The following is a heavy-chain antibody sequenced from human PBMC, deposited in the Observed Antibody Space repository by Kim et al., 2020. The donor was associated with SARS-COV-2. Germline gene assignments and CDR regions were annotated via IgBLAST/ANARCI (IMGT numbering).Heavy chain of an antibody. Sequence: SETLSLTCTVSGGSISSYYWSWIRQPPGKGLEWIGYIYYSGSTNYNPSLKSRVTISVDTSKNQFSLKLSSVTAADTAVYYCARVPWMDCGGDCYPGPKDYYYYGMDVWGQGTTVTVSS. J-gene: IGHJ6*02. V-gene: IGHV4-59*13. CDR1: GGSISSYY. CDR2: IYYSGST. CDR3: ARVPWMDCGGDCYPGPKDYYYYGMDV. D-gene: IGHD2-21*02.